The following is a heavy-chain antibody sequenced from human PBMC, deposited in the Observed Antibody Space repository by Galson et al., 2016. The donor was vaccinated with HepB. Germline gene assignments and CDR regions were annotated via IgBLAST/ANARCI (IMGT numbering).Heavy chain of an antibody. CDR1: GFTFSTYG. V-gene: IGHV3-33*01. J-gene: IGHJ6*03. CDR3: AREGTYGDSEFYYHYFMDV. D-gene: IGHD4-17*01. CDR2: VWYDESTQ. Sequence: SLRLSCAASGFTFSTYGMHWVRQAPGKGLEWVAVVWYDESTQYYVDSVKGRFIISRDNSKNTLYLQMNSLRVEDTAVYYCAREGTYGDSEFYYHYFMDVWGKGTTVTVSS.